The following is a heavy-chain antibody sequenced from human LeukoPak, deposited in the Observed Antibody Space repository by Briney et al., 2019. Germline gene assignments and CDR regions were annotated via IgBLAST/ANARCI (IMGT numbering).Heavy chain of an antibody. CDR3: TRAPYSNYVNLDY. CDR2: IRSKAYGGTT. Sequence: PGGSLRLSCTASEFTFGNYAMSWVRQAPGKGLEWVGFIRSKAYGGTTEYAASVKGRFTISRDDSKSIAYLQMNSLRTEDTAVYYCTRAPYSNYVNLDYWGKGTLVTVSS. CDR1: EFTFGNYA. V-gene: IGHV3-49*04. J-gene: IGHJ4*02. D-gene: IGHD4-11*01.